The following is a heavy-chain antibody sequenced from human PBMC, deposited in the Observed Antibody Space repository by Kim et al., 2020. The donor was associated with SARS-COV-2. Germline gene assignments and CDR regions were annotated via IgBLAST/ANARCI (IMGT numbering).Heavy chain of an antibody. CDR2: ISYSGST. CDR3: ARQPAYYDIFTGYYNPSSYYGMDV. CDR1: GGSISSYY. J-gene: IGHJ6*02. D-gene: IGHD3-9*01. V-gene: IGHV4-59*08. Sequence: SETLSLTCTVSGGSISSYYWSWIRQPPGKGLEWIGYISYSGSTNYNPSLQSRVTISVDTSKNQFSLKLSSVTAADTAVYYCARQPAYYDIFTGYYNPSSYYGMDVWGQGTTGTVSS.